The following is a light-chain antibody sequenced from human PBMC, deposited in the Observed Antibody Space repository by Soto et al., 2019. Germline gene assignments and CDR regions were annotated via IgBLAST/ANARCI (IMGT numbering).Light chain of an antibody. CDR1: QSVTYDQ. J-gene: IGKJ1*01. Sequence: EIVLTQSPGTLSLSPGERATLSCRASQSVTYDQLAWYRQTPGQAPRLLIYGASSRAAGIPDRFSGSGSGTDFTLTISRLEPEDFVVYHCQQYGDLPTTFGQGTKVDIK. CDR2: GAS. CDR3: QQYGDLPTT. V-gene: IGKV3-20*01.